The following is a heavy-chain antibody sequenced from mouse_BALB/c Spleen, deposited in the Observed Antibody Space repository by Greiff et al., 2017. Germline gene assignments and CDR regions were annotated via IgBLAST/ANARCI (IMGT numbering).Heavy chain of an antibody. CDR2: ISSGGSYT. CDR3: ARRGYYGSSYDYYAMDY. CDR1: GFTFSSYA. D-gene: IGHD1-1*01. Sequence: EVKLVESGGGLVKPGGSLKLSCAASGFTFSSYAMSWVRQTPEKRLEWVATISSGGSYTYYPDSVKGRFTISRDNAKNTLYLQMSSLRSEDTAMYYCARRGYYGSSYDYYAMDYWGQGTSVTVSS. J-gene: IGHJ4*01. V-gene: IGHV5-9-3*01.